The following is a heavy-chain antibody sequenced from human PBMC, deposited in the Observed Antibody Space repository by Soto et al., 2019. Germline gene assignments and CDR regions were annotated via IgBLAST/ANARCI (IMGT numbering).Heavy chain of an antibody. Sequence: QAQLVESGGGLVKPGGSLRLTCAASGFSISDHYMSWIRQAPGKGLEWVSYSSNSGTFTKYADSVKGRFSISRDNAKNSLYLEINSLRGEDTAIYYCARSGDNYNVLDYWGQGTPVTVSS. CDR3: ARSGDNYNVLDY. V-gene: IGHV3-11*05. CDR1: GFSISDHY. D-gene: IGHD3-10*02. J-gene: IGHJ4*02. CDR2: SSNSGTFT.